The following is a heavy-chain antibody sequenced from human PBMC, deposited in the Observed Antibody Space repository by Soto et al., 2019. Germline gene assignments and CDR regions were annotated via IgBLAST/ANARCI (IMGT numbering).Heavy chain of an antibody. Sequence: PGVSMRLSCAVSGFTFSDYGMHWVRQTPDKALEWVAVMSPDGTKKYYPDSVKGRFTISRDTSKNTLYLQMSRLRGEDSAVYHRAKALVRGPYSHYGIDVWGQGTTVTVSS. V-gene: IGHV3-30*18. CDR2: MSPDGTKK. D-gene: IGHD3-10*01. CDR3: AKALVRGPYSHYGIDV. J-gene: IGHJ6*01. CDR1: GFTFSDYG.